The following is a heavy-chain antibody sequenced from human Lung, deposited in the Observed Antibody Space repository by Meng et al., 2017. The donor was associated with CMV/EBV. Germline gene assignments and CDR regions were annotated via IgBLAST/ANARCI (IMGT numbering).Heavy chain of an antibody. CDR1: GTSFSTYA. V-gene: IGHV3-30*02. CDR2: LRHDGSGE. CDR3: AKSPPRMITFGGLIATT. J-gene: IGHJ5*02. D-gene: IGHD3-16*02. Sequence: SXAASGTSFSTYAMNWVRQAPGKGLEWVAFLRHDGSGEHYADSVKGRFTISRDTSKETLYLQMNSLRAEDTAVYYCAKSPPRMITFGGLIATTWXQGTLVTVSS.